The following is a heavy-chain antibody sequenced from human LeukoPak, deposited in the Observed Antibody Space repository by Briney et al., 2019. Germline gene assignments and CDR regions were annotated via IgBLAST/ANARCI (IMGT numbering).Heavy chain of an antibody. Sequence: SETLSLTCTVSGGSISSYYWSWIRQPPGKGLEWIGYIYYSGSTNYNPSLKSRVTISVDTSRNQFPLKLSSVTAADTAVYYCARYTIFEFDPWGQGTLVTVSS. CDR3: ARYTIFEFDP. CDR1: GGSISSYY. J-gene: IGHJ5*02. V-gene: IGHV4-59*01. CDR2: IYYSGST. D-gene: IGHD3-3*01.